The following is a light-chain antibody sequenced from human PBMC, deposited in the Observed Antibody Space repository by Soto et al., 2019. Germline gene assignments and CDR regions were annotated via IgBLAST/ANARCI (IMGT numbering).Light chain of an antibody. CDR3: QQCRKWPLT. CDR2: GAS. Sequence: EIVMTQSPATLSVSPGERVTLSCRASQSVSTSLAWYQQKPGQAPRLLIYGASTRATDVPARFSGSGSGTEFPLTISSLQSEDFAIYYCQQCRKWPLTFGGGTAVGIK. V-gene: IGKV3-15*01. CDR1: QSVSTS. J-gene: IGKJ4*01.